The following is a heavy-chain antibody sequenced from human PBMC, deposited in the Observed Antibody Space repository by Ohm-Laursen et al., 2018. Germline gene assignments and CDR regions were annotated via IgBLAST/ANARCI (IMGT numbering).Heavy chain of an antibody. Sequence: PSQTLSLTCTVSGGSISSYYWTWIRQPPGKGLEYIGYISYSGSTNYNPSLKSRVTMSVDTSKKQFSLRVNSVSAADTAVYYCAKVKTTMDWYFDLWGRGTLVTVSS. CDR1: GGSISSYY. CDR3: AKVKTTMDWYFDL. D-gene: IGHD4-11*01. J-gene: IGHJ2*01. V-gene: IGHV4-59*01. CDR2: ISYSGST.